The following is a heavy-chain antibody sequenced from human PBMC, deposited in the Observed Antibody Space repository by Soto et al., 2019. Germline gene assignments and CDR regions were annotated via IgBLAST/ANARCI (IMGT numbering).Heavy chain of an antibody. D-gene: IGHD4-4*01. Sequence: QVQLQESGPGLVKPSETLSLTCTVSGDYISSHYWSWIRQPPGKGLEWIGYVYHSGKTDSNPSLKGRVTISTDTSKNQLPLSLTAVTGADTAVYYFARPKGNTPGCWYFELWGRCTLVTVSS. J-gene: IGHJ2*01. V-gene: IGHV4-59*08. CDR1: GDYISSHY. CDR3: ARPKGNTPGCWYFEL. CDR2: VYHSGKT.